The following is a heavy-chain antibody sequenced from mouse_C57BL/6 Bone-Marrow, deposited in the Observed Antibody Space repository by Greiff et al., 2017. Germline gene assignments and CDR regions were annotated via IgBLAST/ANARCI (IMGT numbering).Heavy chain of an antibody. J-gene: IGHJ2*01. CDR1: GFNFKNYY. Sequence: VQLKQSGAELVRPGASVKLSCTASGFNFKNYYMHWVKQRPEQGLEWIGWIDPENGDTEYASKFQGKATITADKSSNTAYLQLSSLTSEDTAVXYCTKGKFDYWGQGTTLTVSS. CDR2: IDPENGDT. CDR3: TKGKFDY. V-gene: IGHV14-4*01.